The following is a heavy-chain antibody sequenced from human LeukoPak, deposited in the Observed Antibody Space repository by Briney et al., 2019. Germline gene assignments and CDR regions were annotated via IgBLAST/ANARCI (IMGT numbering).Heavy chain of an antibody. CDR1: GGSFSGYY. Sequence: SETLSLTCAVYGGSFSGYYWSWIRQPPGKGLEWIGEINHSGSSNYNPSLKSRVTISVDTSKNQFSLKLSSVTAADTAVYYCARPHYGDYFSYFDYWGQGTLVTVSS. D-gene: IGHD4-17*01. J-gene: IGHJ4*02. CDR3: ARPHYGDYFSYFDY. V-gene: IGHV4-34*01. CDR2: INHSGSS.